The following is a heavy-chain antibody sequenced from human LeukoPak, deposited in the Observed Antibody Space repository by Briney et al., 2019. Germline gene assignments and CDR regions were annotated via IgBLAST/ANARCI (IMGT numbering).Heavy chain of an antibody. Sequence: GGSLRLSCEASGFTFSTYPTHWVRQAPDKGLEGVAMISYHGSNEYYADSVKGRFTISRDNSKNTLYLQMNNPRVEDTAIYYCARVHDTTGYYHYFDSWGQGTLVTVSS. CDR1: GFTFSTYP. D-gene: IGHD3-9*01. CDR3: ARVHDTTGYYHYFDS. CDR2: ISYHGSNE. V-gene: IGHV3-30*04. J-gene: IGHJ4*02.